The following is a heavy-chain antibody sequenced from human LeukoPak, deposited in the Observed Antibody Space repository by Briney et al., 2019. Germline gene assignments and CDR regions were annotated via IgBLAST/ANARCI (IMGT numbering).Heavy chain of an antibody. Sequence: PSETLSLTCAVYGGSFSGYYWSWIRQPPGKGLEWIGEINHSGSTNYNPSLKSRVTISVDPSKNQFSLNLSSVTAADTAVYYCATQILLCHYYWGQGTLVTVSS. V-gene: IGHV4-34*01. CDR3: ATQILLCHYY. D-gene: IGHD2/OR15-2a*01. J-gene: IGHJ4*02. CDR1: GGSFSGYY. CDR2: INHSGST.